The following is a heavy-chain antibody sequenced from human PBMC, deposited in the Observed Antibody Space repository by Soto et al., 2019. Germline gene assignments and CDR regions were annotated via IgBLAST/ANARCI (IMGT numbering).Heavy chain of an antibody. V-gene: IGHV1-18*01. CDR3: ARDAAMALLDY. CDR2: ISAYNGNT. CDR1: GYTFTSYG. Sequence: QVQLVQSGAEVKKPGASVKVSCKASGYTFTSYGISWVRQAPGQGLEWMGWISAYNGNTNYAQKLQGRVTMTTDTTTSTADRELRSRRSDDTAVYYCARDAAMALLDYWGQGTLVTVSS. D-gene: IGHD5-18*01. J-gene: IGHJ4*02.